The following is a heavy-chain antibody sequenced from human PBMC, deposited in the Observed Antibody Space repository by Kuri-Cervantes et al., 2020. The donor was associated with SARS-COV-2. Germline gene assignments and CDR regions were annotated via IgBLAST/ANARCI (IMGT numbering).Heavy chain of an antibody. V-gene: IGHV4-30-4*08. CDR1: GGSISSGDYY. CDR3: ARHEPSTVTTLFDY. CDR2: IYYSGST. D-gene: IGHD4-11*01. Sequence: SCTVSGGSISSGDYYWSWIRQPPGKGLEWIGYIYYSGSTYYNPSLKSRVTISVDTSKNQFSLKLSSVTAADTAVYYCARHEPSTVTTLFDYWGQGTLVTVSS. J-gene: IGHJ4*02.